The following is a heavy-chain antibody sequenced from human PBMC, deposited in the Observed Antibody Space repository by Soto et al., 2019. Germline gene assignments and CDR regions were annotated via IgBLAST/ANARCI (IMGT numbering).Heavy chain of an antibody. D-gene: IGHD3-16*02. CDR3: ARGPYDYVWGSDPAQLDY. Sequence: QVQLVESGGGLVKPGGSLRLSCAASGFTFSDYYMSWIRQAPGKGLEWVSDISSSGSTIYYADSVKGRFTISRDNAKNSLYLQISSLRAEGTAVYYCARGPYDYVWGSDPAQLDYWGQGTLVTVSS. J-gene: IGHJ4*02. CDR1: GFTFSDYY. CDR2: ISSSGSTI. V-gene: IGHV3-11*01.